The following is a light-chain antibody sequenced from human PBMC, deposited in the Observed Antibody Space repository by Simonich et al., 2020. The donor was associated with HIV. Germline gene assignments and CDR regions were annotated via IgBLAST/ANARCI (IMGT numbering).Light chain of an antibody. V-gene: IGLV6-57*03. Sequence: NFMLTQPHSVSESPGKTVTISCTRSSGSIASNYVQWYQQRPGSAPTTVIYEDNQRPSGVPDRFSGSIDSSSNSASLTISGLKTEDEADYDCQSYDSSSHWVFGGGTKLTVL. J-gene: IGLJ3*02. CDR2: EDN. CDR3: QSYDSSSHWV. CDR1: SGSIASNY.